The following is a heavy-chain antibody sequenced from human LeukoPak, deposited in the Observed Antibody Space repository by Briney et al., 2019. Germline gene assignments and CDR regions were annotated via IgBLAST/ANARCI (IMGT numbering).Heavy chain of an antibody. Sequence: IFGPANYAQKFQGRVTITTDESTRTDYMELSRRRSEDTAVYYCARGDSRYYYDSSGYLDYWGQGTLVTVSS. CDR2: IFGPA. CDR3: ARGDSRYYYDSSGYLDY. D-gene: IGHD3-22*01. J-gene: IGHJ4*02. V-gene: IGHV1-69*05.